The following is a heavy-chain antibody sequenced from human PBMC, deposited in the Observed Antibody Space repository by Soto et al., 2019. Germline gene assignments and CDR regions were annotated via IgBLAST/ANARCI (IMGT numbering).Heavy chain of an antibody. D-gene: IGHD3-10*01. J-gene: IGHJ4*02. CDR3: ARAGENYGSGTFSPPLRYYFNS. CDR2: INPSGGRT. Sequence: QVQLVQPGTEVKKPGASVNVSCKASGYTFTTHYMHWVRQAPGQGLEWMGIINPSGGRTTYALKFQGRVTMTSDTSTNTVYVELTSLRSEDTAIYFCARAGENYGSGTFSPPLRYYFNSWGQGTLVTVSS. V-gene: IGHV1-46*01. CDR1: GYTFTTHY.